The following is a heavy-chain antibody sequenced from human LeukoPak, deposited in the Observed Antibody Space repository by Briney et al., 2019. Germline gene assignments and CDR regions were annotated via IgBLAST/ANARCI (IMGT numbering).Heavy chain of an antibody. CDR1: GGSISSYY. CDR3: ARRPRGYSDSSGYLLRPFDY. V-gene: IGHV4-34*01. Sequence: KPSETLSLTCTVSGGSISSYYWSWIRQPPGKGLEWIGEINHSGSTNYNPSLKSRVTISVDTSKNQFSLKLSSVTAADTAVYYCARRPRGYSDSSGYLLRPFDYWGQGTLVTVSS. CDR2: INHSGST. J-gene: IGHJ4*02. D-gene: IGHD3-22*01.